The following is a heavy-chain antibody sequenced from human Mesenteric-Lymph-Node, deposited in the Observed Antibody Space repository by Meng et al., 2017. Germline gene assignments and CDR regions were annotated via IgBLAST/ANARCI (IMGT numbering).Heavy chain of an antibody. J-gene: IGHJ4*02. CDR3: ARGELLWDY. Sequence: QVQLVQSGAEVKKPGSSVKVSCKASGGTFSSYAISWVRQAPGQGLEWIGYMDYRGSTFYNLSLKSRVTISVDTSKNQFSLKLSSVTAADTAVYFCARGELLWDYWGQGTLVTVSS. CDR2: MDYRGST. D-gene: IGHD2-2*01. CDR1: GGTFSSYAI. V-gene: IGHV4-30-4*02.